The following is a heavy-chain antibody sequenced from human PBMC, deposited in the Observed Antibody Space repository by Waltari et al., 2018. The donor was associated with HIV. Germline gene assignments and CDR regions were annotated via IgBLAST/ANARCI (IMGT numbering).Heavy chain of an antibody. CDR2: INPDTGGT. J-gene: IGHJ4*02. CDR3: ANALGLRAPLDY. Sequence: QVQLVQSGAEVKKPGASVRVSCKTSGYTFTDYYIHWVRQAPGQGLEWLGWINPDTGGTKYPQAFQGRVTLTRDTSISTAYMELTSLKSDDTAVYFCANALGLRAPLDYWGQGTLDTVSS. V-gene: IGHV1-2*02. D-gene: IGHD2-2*01. CDR1: GYTFTDYY.